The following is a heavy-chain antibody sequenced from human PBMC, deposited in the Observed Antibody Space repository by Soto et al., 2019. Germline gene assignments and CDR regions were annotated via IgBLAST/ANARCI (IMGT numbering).Heavy chain of an antibody. Sequence: DVQLVESGGGLVKPGGSLRLSCAASGFSFSDTWMNWVRQAPGRGLEWVGRIKKRRDGGTTDYAALVRGRFTISRDDSTNTRYLHMSSLKTEHTAIYYCTTIVPWGWNSWGQGTLVTVSS. CDR2: IKKRRDGGTT. CDR1: GFSFSDTW. V-gene: IGHV3-15*07. CDR3: TTIVPWGWNS. J-gene: IGHJ4*02. D-gene: IGHD3-16*01.